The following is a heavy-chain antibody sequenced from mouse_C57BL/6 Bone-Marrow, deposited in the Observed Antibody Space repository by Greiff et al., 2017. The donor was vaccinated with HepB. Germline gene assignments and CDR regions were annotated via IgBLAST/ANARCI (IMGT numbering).Heavy chain of an antibody. Sequence: EVMLVESGEGLVKPGGSLKLSCAASGFTFSSYAMSWVRQTPEKRLEWVAYISSGGDYIYYADTVKGRFTISRDNARNTLYLQMSSLKSEDTAMYYCTRANYDGYLYWYFDVWGTGTTVTVSS. CDR3: TRANYDGYLYWYFDV. CDR2: ISSGGDYI. D-gene: IGHD2-3*01. J-gene: IGHJ1*03. V-gene: IGHV5-9-1*02. CDR1: GFTFSSYA.